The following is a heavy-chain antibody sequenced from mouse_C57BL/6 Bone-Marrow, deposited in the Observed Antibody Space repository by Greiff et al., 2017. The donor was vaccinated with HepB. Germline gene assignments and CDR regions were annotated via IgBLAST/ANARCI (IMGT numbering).Heavy chain of an antibody. CDR1: GYTFTDYN. J-gene: IGHJ4*01. Sequence: EVQLQQSGPELVKPGASVKIPCKASGYTFTDYNMDWVKQSHGKSLEWIGDINPNNGGTIYNQKVKGKATLTVDKSSSTAYMELRSLTSEDTAVYYCARDYDYRSYDSMDYWGQGTAVTVSS. V-gene: IGHV1-18*01. D-gene: IGHD2-4*01. CDR2: INPNNGGT. CDR3: ARDYDYRSYDSMDY.